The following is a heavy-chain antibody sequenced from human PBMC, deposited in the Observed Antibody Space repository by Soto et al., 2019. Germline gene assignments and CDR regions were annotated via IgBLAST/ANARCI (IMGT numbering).Heavy chain of an antibody. J-gene: IGHJ4*02. CDR2: ISYDGSNK. D-gene: IGHD3-22*01. Sequence: QVQLVESGGGVVQPGRSLRLSCAASGFTFSSYGMHWVRQAPGKGLEWVAVISYDGSNKYYADSVKGRFTISRDNSKNTLYLQMNSLRAEDTAVYYCAKDSIYYDSSGSAGVDWGQGTLVTVSS. CDR3: AKDSIYYDSSGSAGVD. CDR1: GFTFSSYG. V-gene: IGHV3-30*18.